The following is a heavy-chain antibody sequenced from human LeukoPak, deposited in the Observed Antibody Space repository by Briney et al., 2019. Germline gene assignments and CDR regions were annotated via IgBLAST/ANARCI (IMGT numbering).Heavy chain of an antibody. V-gene: IGHV3-23*01. CDR2: ISGSGGST. Sequence: PGGSLRLSCAASGFTFSRYAMSWVRQAPGKGLEWVSVISGSGGSTYYADSVKGRFTISRDNAENTVYLQMNSLRVEDTAVYYCARGLRDDYGTDVWGQGATVTVSS. CDR3: ARGLRDDYGTDV. CDR1: GFTFSRYA. J-gene: IGHJ6*02.